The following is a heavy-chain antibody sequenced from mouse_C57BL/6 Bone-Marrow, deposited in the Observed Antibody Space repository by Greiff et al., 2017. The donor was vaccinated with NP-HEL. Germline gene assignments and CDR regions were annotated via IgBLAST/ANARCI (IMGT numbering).Heavy chain of an antibody. CDR3: ARSRWYFDV. CDR1: GYTFTSYG. V-gene: IGHV1-81*01. Sequence: VKLMESGAELARPGASVKLSCKASGYTFTSYGISWVKQRTGQGLEWIGEIYPRSGNTYYNEKFKGKATLTADKSSSTAYMELRSLTSEDSAVYFCARSRWYFDVWGTGTTVTVSS. J-gene: IGHJ1*03. CDR2: IYPRSGNT.